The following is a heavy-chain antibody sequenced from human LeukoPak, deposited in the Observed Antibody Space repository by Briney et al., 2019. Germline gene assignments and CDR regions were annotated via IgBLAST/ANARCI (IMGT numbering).Heavy chain of an antibody. CDR2: IYYSGST. Sequence: SETLSLTCTVSGGSISSGDYYWSWIRQPPGKGLEWIGYIYYSGSTNYNPSLKSRVTISVDTSKNQFSLKLSSVTAADTAVYYCAREPTRGGWYGYWGQGTLVTVSS. V-gene: IGHV4-61*08. J-gene: IGHJ4*02. CDR1: GGSISSGDYY. D-gene: IGHD6-19*01. CDR3: AREPTRGGWYGY.